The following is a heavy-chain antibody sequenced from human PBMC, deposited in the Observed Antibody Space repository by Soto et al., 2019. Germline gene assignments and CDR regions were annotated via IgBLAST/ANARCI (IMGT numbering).Heavy chain of an antibody. CDR3: ARGSVVPAPLFDY. CDR1: GYTFTSYA. J-gene: IGHJ4*02. CDR2: INAGNGNT. D-gene: IGHD2-15*01. V-gene: IGHV1-3*01. Sequence: GASVKVSCKASGYTFTSYAMHWVRQAPGQRLEWMGWINAGNGNTKYSQKFQGRVTITRDTSASTAYMELSSLRSEDTAVYYCARGSVVPAPLFDYWGQGTLVPVSS.